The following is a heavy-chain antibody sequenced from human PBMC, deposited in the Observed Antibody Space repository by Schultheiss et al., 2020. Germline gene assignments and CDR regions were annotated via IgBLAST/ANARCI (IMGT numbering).Heavy chain of an antibody. CDR1: GYTFTGYY. J-gene: IGHJ3*02. D-gene: IGHD1-26*01. V-gene: IGHV1-18*04. CDR3: AREGYRGAPGAFDI. Sequence: ASVKVSCKASGYTFTGYYMHWVRQAPGQGLEWMGWISAYNGYTNYEQKLQGRVTVTTDTSTSTAYMELRSLRSDDTAVYYCAREGYRGAPGAFDIWGQGTMVTVSS. CDR2: ISAYNGYT.